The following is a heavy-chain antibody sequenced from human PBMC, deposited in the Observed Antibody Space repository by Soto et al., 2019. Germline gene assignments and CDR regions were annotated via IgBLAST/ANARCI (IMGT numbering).Heavy chain of an antibody. V-gene: IGHV4-61*01. J-gene: IGHJ4*02. D-gene: IGHD1-26*01. CDR3: ASEGGSY. CDR2: IYYSGST. CDR1: GGSVSSGSYY. Sequence: QVQLQESGPGLVKPSETLSLTYTVSGGSVSSGSYYWSWIRQPPGKGLEWIGYIYYSGSTNYNPSLKSRVTISVDTSKNQFSLKLSSVTAADTAVYYCASEGGSYWGQGTLVTVSS.